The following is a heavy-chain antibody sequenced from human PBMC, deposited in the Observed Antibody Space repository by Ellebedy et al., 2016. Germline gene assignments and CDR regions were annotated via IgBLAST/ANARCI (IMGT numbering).Heavy chain of an antibody. V-gene: IGHV2-70*01. D-gene: IGHD5-24*01. CDR3: ARAMATTPNYYYYGMDV. CDR1: GFSLSTSGMC. CDR2: IDWADDK. Sequence: SGPTLVKPTQTLTLTCTFSGFSLSTSGMCVSWIRQHPGKALEWLALIDWADDKYYSTSLKTRLTISKDTSKNQVVLTMTNMDPVDTATYYCARAMATTPNYYYYGMDVWGQGTTVTVSS. J-gene: IGHJ6*02.